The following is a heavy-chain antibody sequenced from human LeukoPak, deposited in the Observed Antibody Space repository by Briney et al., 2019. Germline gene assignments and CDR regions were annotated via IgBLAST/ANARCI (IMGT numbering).Heavy chain of an antibody. Sequence: SETLSLTCAVYGGSFSGYYWSWLRQPPGKGLEWIGEINHSGSTNYNPSLKSRVTISVDTSKNQFSLKLSCVTAADTAVYYCARVGYSSSWIDYWGQGTLVTVSS. CDR3: ARVGYSSSWIDY. J-gene: IGHJ4*02. CDR1: GGSFSGYY. D-gene: IGHD6-13*01. CDR2: INHSGST. V-gene: IGHV4-34*01.